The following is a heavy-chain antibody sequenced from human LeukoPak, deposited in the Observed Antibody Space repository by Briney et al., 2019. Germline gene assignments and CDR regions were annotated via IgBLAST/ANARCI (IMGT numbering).Heavy chain of an antibody. D-gene: IGHD4-17*01. CDR1: GYTFTSYY. V-gene: IGHV1-46*01. CDR3: ARNPVTTKYIDY. CDR2: INPSGGST. J-gene: IGHJ4*02. Sequence: ASVKVFCKASGYTFTSYYMHWVRQAPGQGLEWMGIINPSGGSTRYAQKFQGRVTMTRDTSTSTVYMELSSLRSEDTAVYYCARNPVTTKYIDYWGQGTLVTVSS.